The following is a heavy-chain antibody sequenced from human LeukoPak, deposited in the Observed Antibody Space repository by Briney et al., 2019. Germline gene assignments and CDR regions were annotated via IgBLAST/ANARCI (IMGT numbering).Heavy chain of an antibody. CDR3: ARHGYSSGWYQGGVLY. Sequence: SETLSLTCTVSGCSISSYYWSWIRQPPGEGLEWVGYIYYSGSTNYNPSRKSRVTISVDTSKSQFSLKLSSVTAADTAVYYCARHGYSSGWYQGGVLYWGQGTLVTVSS. J-gene: IGHJ4*02. D-gene: IGHD6-19*01. V-gene: IGHV4-59*08. CDR2: IYYSGST. CDR1: GCSISSYY.